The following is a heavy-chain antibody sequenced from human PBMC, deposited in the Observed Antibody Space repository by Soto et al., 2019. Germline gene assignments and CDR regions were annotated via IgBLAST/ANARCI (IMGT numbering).Heavy chain of an antibody. J-gene: IGHJ3*02. Sequence: QVQLQESGPGLVKPSETLSLTCTVSGGSISSYYWSWIRQPAGKGLEWIGRIYTSGSTNYNPSLKSRVTMSVDTAKNQFSLKLSSVTAADTAVYYCARRRGIGSSWSSDAFDIWGQGTMVTVSS. CDR1: GGSISSYY. CDR2: IYTSGST. CDR3: ARRRGIGSSWSSDAFDI. D-gene: IGHD6-13*01. V-gene: IGHV4-4*07.